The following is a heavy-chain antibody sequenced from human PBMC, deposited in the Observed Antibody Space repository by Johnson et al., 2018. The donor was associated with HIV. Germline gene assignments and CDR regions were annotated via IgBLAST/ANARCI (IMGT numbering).Heavy chain of an antibody. J-gene: IGHJ3*01. D-gene: IGHD1-26*01. CDR2: ISSSGSTI. CDR1: GFTVSSNY. V-gene: IGHV3-11*04. Sequence: QVQLVESGGGLIQPGGSLRLSCAASGFTVSSNYMSWVRQAPGKGLAWVSYISSSGSTIYYADSVKGRFTISRDHAKNSLYLQMNSLRAEDTAVYYCARDVAVGTTLGTIDVWGQGTMVAVSS. CDR3: ARDVAVGTTLGTIDV.